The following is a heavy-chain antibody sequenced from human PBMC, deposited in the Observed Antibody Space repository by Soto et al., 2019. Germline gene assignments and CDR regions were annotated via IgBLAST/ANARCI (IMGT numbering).Heavy chain of an antibody. Sequence: SETLSLTCSVSGRSISEINSYWGWIRQTPGEGLEWLGTIHHTGSTYYNPSLKSRVIISLDTSKNQFSLKLSSVTAADTALYYCARPEGGYGSGYSWFDPWGQGTRVTVSS. CDR2: IHHTGST. J-gene: IGHJ5*02. CDR3: ARPEGGYGSGYSWFDP. D-gene: IGHD5-12*01. CDR1: GRSISEINSY. V-gene: IGHV4-39*01.